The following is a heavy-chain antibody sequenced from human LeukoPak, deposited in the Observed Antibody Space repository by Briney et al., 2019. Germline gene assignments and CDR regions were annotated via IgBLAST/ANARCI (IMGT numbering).Heavy chain of an antibody. CDR3: ARPYYYDSRIDP. J-gene: IGHJ5*02. CDR2: MYYSGST. Sequence: PSQTLSLTCTVSGGSISSGDYCWSWIRQPPGKGLEWIAYMYYSGSTYYNPSLKSRVTMSADTYKNQLSLKLSSVTAADTAVYYCARPYYYDSRIDPWGQGILVTVSS. D-gene: IGHD3-22*01. CDR1: GGSISSGDYC. V-gene: IGHV4-30-4*01.